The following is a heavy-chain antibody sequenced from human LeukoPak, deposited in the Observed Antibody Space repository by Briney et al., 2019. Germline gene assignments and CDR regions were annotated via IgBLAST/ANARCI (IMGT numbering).Heavy chain of an antibody. J-gene: IGHJ4*02. CDR2: INPSGSST. Sequence: GASVKVSCKASGYSFTSHYMHWVRQAPGQGLEWMRLINPSGSSTLYAQKFQGRVTMTRDMSTSTVYMELSSLRSEDTAFYYCARDNDFDYWGQGTLVTVSS. D-gene: IGHD2-8*01. CDR3: ARDNDFDY. CDR1: GYSFTSHY. V-gene: IGHV1-46*01.